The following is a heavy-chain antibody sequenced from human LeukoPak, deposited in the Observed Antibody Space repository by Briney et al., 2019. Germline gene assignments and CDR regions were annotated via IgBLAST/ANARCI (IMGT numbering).Heavy chain of an antibody. V-gene: IGHV3-74*01. CDR3: ARAYKDRSLAGKKEFFQH. CDR2: INSDGSST. Sequence: AGGSLRLSCAASGFTFSSYWMHWVRQAPGKGLVWVSRINSDGSSTSYADSVKGRFTISRDNAKNTLYLQMNSLRAEDTAVYYCARAYKDRSLAGKKEFFQHWGQGTLVTVSS. D-gene: IGHD6-19*01. CDR1: GFTFSSYW. J-gene: IGHJ1*01.